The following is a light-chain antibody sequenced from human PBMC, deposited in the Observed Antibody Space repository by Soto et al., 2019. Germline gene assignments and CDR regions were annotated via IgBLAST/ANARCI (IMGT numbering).Light chain of an antibody. J-gene: IGLJ2*01. V-gene: IGLV1-51*01. CDR2: DNN. CDR3: VTWDSGMSEVV. CDR1: NSNIGNNY. Sequence: QAVVTQPPSASGTPGQGVSISCSGSNSNIGNNYVSWYQHLPGTAPQVLIYDNNKRSSGIPDRFSGSKSGTSATLAISGLQTGDEADYHCVTWDSGMSEVVFGGGTKLTVL.